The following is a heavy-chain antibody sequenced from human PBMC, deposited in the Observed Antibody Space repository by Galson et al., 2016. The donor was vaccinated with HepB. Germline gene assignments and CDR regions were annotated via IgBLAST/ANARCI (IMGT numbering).Heavy chain of an antibody. CDR1: GGSFSNYF. CDR2: IHHSGSR. D-gene: IGHD3-3*01. CDR3: AGSSSWSGFLDV. V-gene: IGHV4-34*01. J-gene: IGHJ6*02. Sequence: SETLSLTCAVHGGSFSNYFWTWIRQTPWRGLEWIGEIHHSGSRNSSPSLTRRVVISVDTSKNEFFLKLTSVTAADTGVYYCAGSSSWSGFLDVWGQGTTVSVSS.